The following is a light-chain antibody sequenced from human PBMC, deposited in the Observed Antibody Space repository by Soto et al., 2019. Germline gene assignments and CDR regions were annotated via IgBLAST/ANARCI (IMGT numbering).Light chain of an antibody. V-gene: IGLV1-47*01. CDR2: RNN. CDR1: SSNIGSNY. CDR3: AAWDDSLSGPLYV. J-gene: IGLJ1*01. Sequence: QSVLTQPPSASGTHGQRGTISCSGSSSNIGSNYVYWYQQLPGTAPKLLIYRNNQRPSGVPDRFSGSKSGTSASLAISGLRSEDEADYYCAAWDDSLSGPLYVFGTGTKVTV.